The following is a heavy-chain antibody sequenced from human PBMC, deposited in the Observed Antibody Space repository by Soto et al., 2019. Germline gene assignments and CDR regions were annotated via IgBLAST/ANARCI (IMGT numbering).Heavy chain of an antibody. J-gene: IGHJ4*02. CDR2: IIPIFGTA. Sequence: SVKVSCKASGGTFSSYAISWVRQAPGQGLEWMGGIIPIFGTANYAQKFQGRVTITADESTSTAYMELSSLRSEDTAVYYCARVYSSSPTKSKPEYYFDYWGQGTLVTVSS. CDR3: ARVYSSSPTKSKPEYYFDY. D-gene: IGHD6-6*01. CDR1: GGTFSSYA. V-gene: IGHV1-69*13.